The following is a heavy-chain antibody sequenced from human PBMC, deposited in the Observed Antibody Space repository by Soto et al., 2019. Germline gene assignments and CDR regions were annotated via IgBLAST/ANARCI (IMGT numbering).Heavy chain of an antibody. Sequence: GGSLRLSCAASGFTFSSYAMHWVRQAPGKGLEWVAVISYDGSNKYYADSVKGRFTISRDNSKNTLYLQMNSLRAEDTAVYYCARGDLSWTVTTIFQHWGQGTLVTVSS. J-gene: IGHJ1*01. V-gene: IGHV3-30-3*01. CDR3: ARGDLSWTVTTIFQH. D-gene: IGHD4-17*01. CDR2: ISYDGSNK. CDR1: GFTFSSYA.